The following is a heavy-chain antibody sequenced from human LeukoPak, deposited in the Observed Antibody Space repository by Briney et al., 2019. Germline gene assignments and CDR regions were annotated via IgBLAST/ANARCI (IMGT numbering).Heavy chain of an antibody. CDR2: IIPIFGTA. V-gene: IGHV1-69*05. CDR3: ARALVHYDSSGYDWFDP. D-gene: IGHD3-22*01. J-gene: IGHJ5*02. Sequence: SVKVSCKASGGTFSSYAISWVRQAPGQGLEWMGGIIPIFGTANYAQKFQGRVTITTDESTSTAYMELSSLRSEDAAVYYCARALVHYDSSGYDWFDPWGQGTLVTVSS. CDR1: GGTFSSYA.